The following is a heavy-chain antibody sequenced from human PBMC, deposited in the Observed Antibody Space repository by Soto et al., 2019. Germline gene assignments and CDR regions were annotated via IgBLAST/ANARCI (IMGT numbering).Heavy chain of an antibody. Sequence: EVQLVESGGGLVKPGGSLRLSCAASGFTFTRYSMNWVRQAAGKGLEWVSSISSTTNYIYYADSMKGRFTVSRDNAKNSVYLDMNSLSAEDTAVYYCARESEDLTSNFDDWGQGTLVTVSS. CDR1: GFTFTRYS. J-gene: IGHJ4*02. CDR2: ISSTTNYI. CDR3: ARESEDLTSNFDD. V-gene: IGHV3-21*01.